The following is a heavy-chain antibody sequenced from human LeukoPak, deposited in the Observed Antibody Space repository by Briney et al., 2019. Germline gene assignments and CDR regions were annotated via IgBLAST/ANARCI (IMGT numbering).Heavy chain of an antibody. CDR2: IIPIFGTA. CDR3: ATSGYSDSGYFDC. Sequence: GASVKVSCKASGGTFSSYAISWVRQAPGQGLEWMGGIIPIFGTANYAQKFQGRVTITADKSTSTAYMELSSLRSEDTAVYYCATSGYSDSGYFDCWGQGTLVTVSS. V-gene: IGHV1-69*06. D-gene: IGHD5-12*01. J-gene: IGHJ4*02. CDR1: GGTFSSYA.